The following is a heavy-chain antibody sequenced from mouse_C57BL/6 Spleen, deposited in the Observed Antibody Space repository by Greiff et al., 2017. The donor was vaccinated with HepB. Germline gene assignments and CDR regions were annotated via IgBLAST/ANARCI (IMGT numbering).Heavy chain of an antibody. CDR2: IRSKSSNYAT. CDR3: VREVRLLRFSYWYFDV. V-gene: IGHV10-3*01. J-gene: IGHJ1*03. CDR1: GFTFNTYA. Sequence: EVMLVESGGGLLQPKGSLKLSCAASGFTFNTYAMHWVRQAPGKGLEWVARIRSKSSNYATYYADSVKDRFTISRDDSQSMLYLQMNNLKTEDTAMYYCVREVRLLRFSYWYFDVWGTGTTVTVSS. D-gene: IGHD1-1*01.